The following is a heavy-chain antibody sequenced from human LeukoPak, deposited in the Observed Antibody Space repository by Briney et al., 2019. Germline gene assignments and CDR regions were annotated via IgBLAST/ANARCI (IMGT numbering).Heavy chain of an antibody. CDR1: GGSISSYY. Sequence: SETLSLTCTVSGGSISSYYGSWIRQPAGKGLEWIGRIYTTGSTNYNPSLKSRVTMSVDTSKNQFSLKLSSVTAADTAVYYCTRDTSTIWFDYWGQGTLVTVSS. CDR2: IYTTGST. D-gene: IGHD2-2*01. J-gene: IGHJ4*02. V-gene: IGHV4-4*07. CDR3: TRDTSTIWFDY.